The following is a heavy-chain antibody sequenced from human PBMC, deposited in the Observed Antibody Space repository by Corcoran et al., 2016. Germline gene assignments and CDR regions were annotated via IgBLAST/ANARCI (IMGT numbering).Heavy chain of an antibody. CDR3: ARLRCSSTSCPCYYCYGMDV. Sequence: QLQLQESGPGLVKPSETLSLTCTVSGGSISSSSYYWGWIRQPPGKGLEWIGSIYYSGSTYYNPSLKSRVTISVDTSKNQFSLKLSSVTAADTAVYYCARLRCSSTSCPCYYCYGMDVWGQGTTVTVSS. CDR1: GGSISSSSYY. D-gene: IGHD2-2*01. CDR2: IYYSGST. V-gene: IGHV4-39*01. J-gene: IGHJ6*02.